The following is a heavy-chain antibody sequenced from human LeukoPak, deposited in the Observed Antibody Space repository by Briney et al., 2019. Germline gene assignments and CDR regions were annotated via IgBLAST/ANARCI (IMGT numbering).Heavy chain of an antibody. Sequence: ASVKLSCTASGYTFTNFGITWVRQAPGQGLEWMGWISAYNGHPKYAQKVQGRVTMTTDTSTSTAYMELRSLRSDDAAVYYCARGGVFCSSSTCPLNWLDPWGQGTLVTVSS. V-gene: IGHV1-18*01. CDR3: ARGGVFCSSSTCPLNWLDP. CDR2: ISAYNGHP. J-gene: IGHJ5*02. CDR1: GYTFTNFG. D-gene: IGHD2-2*01.